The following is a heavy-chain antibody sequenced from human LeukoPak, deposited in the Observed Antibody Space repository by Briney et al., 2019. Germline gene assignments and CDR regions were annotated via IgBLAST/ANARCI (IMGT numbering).Heavy chain of an antibody. Sequence: GGSLRLSCAGSEFTFSAYSTTWVRQAPGKGLEWVSSISSTSDFIDYADSVKGRFTISRDNAKNSLYLQMNSLRVEDTAVYYCARDDNLIHLWAVIDYWGQGSLVTVSS. CDR2: ISSTSDFI. V-gene: IGHV3-21*01. J-gene: IGHJ4*02. D-gene: IGHD5-18*01. CDR3: ARDDNLIHLWAVIDY. CDR1: EFTFSAYS.